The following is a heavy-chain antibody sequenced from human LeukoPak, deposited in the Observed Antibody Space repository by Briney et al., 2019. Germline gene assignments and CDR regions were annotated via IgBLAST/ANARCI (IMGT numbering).Heavy chain of an antibody. J-gene: IGHJ4*02. Sequence: PSQTLSLTCTVSGGSISSGSYYWSWIRQPPGKGLEWIGYIYYSGSTNYNPSLKSRVTISVDTSKNQFSLKLSSVTAADTAVYYCARGGGGYYYDSSGYPPLDYWGQGTLVTVSS. CDR2: IYYSGST. V-gene: IGHV4-61*01. CDR1: GGSISSGSYY. D-gene: IGHD3-22*01. CDR3: ARGGGGYYYDSSGYPPLDY.